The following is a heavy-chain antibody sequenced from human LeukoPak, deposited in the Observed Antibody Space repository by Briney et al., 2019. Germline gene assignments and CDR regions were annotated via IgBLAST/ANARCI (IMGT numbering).Heavy chain of an antibody. CDR2: ITGSSSYI. CDR1: GFTFSSYS. CDR3: ARDLDLLDY. Sequence: PGGSLRLSCAASGFTFSSYSMNWVRQAPGKGLEWVSSITGSSSYIYYADSMKGRFTISGDNAKNSLYLQMNTLRAEDTAVYYCARDLDLLDYWGQGTLVTVSS. V-gene: IGHV3-21*01. J-gene: IGHJ4*02. D-gene: IGHD1-1*01.